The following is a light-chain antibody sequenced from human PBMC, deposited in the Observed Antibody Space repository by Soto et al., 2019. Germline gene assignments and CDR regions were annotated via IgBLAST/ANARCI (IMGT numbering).Light chain of an antibody. CDR1: SSDVGAYDY. Sequence: QSVLTQSASVSGSPGESITISCTGTSSDVGAYDYVSWYKQHPDKAHKLIIYEVSHRPSGVSNRFSGSKSVNTATLTISGLQAEDEADYYCSSYTSSSTRVFGTGTKVT. J-gene: IGLJ1*01. CDR2: EVS. V-gene: IGLV2-14*03. CDR3: SSYTSSSTRV.